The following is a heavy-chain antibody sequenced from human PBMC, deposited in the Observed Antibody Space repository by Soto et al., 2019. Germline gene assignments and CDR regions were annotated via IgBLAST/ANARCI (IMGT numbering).Heavy chain of an antibody. CDR2: IIPMFDTP. J-gene: IGHJ4*02. V-gene: IGHV1-69*12. Sequence: QVQLVQSGAEVKKPGSSVKVSCKASGGTFSSDCFSWVRQAPAQGLEWMGGIIPMFDTPIYAQKFQDRVTITADESTSTAYMQLSSLRSGDTAVYYCARSGGLDRDFNYWGQGSLVTVSS. CDR1: GGTFSSDC. CDR3: ARSGGLDRDFNY. D-gene: IGHD2-15*01.